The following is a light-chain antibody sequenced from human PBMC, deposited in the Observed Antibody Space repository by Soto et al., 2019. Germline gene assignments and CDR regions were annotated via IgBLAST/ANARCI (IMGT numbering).Light chain of an antibody. V-gene: IGKV3-11*01. J-gene: IGKJ1*01. CDR1: QSVDRY. CDR3: QQRSDWWT. Sequence: EIVLTQSPATLSLSPGERATLSCRASQSVDRYLVWYQQKPGQAPRLLIYDASSRATGIPARFSGSGSGTDFTLTISHLEPEDFAVYYCQQRSDWWTFGQGTKVDIK. CDR2: DAS.